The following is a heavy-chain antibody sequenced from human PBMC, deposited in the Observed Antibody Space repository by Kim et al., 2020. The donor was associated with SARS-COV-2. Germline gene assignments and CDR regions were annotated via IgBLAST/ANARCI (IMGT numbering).Heavy chain of an antibody. CDR1: GGSISSSSYY. Sequence: SETLSLTCTVSGGSISSSSYYWGWIRQPPGKGLEWIGSIYYSGSTYYNPSLKSRVTISVDTSKNQFSLKLSSVTAADTAVYYCARQEDSARDGYNYFDYWGQGTLVTVSS. J-gene: IGHJ4*02. V-gene: IGHV4-39*01. D-gene: IGHD5-12*01. CDR3: ARQEDSARDGYNYFDY. CDR2: IYYSGST.